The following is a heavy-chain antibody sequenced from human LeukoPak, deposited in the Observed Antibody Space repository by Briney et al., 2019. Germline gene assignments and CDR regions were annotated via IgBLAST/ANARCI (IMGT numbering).Heavy chain of an antibody. Sequence: SLSCYCSASRFTISSFGREWLRPAQGKGLVGVAFIGYDRSNKDYADSVKGRFTISRDNSKNTLYLQMNSLRAEDTAVYYCAKGYDCWSGFDYWGQGTLVTVTS. CDR1: RFTISSFG. J-gene: IGHJ4*02. CDR3: AKGYDCWSGFDY. V-gene: IGHV3-30*02. D-gene: IGHD3-3*01. CDR2: IGYDRSNK.